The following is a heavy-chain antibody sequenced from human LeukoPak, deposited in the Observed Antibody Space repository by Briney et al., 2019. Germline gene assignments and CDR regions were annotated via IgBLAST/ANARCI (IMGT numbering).Heavy chain of an antibody. J-gene: IGHJ3*01. CDR1: GYAVRRGRF. CDR3: ARDARYDSRGYYPLSDACDL. CDR2: IYHTGGT. Sequence: SETLSLTCTVSGYAVRRGRFWAWIRQPPRKGLEYIGSIYHTGGTYYNPSLSGRVTIPLATSKNKFSLNLNSVPSPHQTLFYFARDARYDSRGYYPLSDACDLWGQGTMVSVSS. D-gene: IGHD3-22*01. V-gene: IGHV4-38-2*02.